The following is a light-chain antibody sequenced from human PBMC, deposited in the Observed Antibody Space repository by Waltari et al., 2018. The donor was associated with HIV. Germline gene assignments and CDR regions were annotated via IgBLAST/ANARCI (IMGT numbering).Light chain of an antibody. CDR2: DVS. V-gene: IGLV2-23*02. CDR3: CSYAGSSTVV. Sequence: QSALTQPASVSGSPGQSLTISCPGTSSYVGGFHYVYWYQQHPGKAPKLMIYDVSKRPSGVSNRFSGSKSGNTASLTISGLQAEDEADYYCCSYAGSSTVVFGGGTKLTVL. J-gene: IGLJ2*01. CDR1: SSYVGGFHY.